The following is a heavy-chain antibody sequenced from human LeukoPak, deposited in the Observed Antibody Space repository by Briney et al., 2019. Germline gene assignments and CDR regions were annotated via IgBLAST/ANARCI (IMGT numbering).Heavy chain of an antibody. Sequence: GSLRLSCAASGFTFSSYGMHWVRQAPGKGLEWVAFIRYDGSNKYYADSVKGRFTISRDNSKNTLYLQMNSLRAEDTAVYYCAKVIAVAGPFDYWGQGTLVTVSS. J-gene: IGHJ4*02. D-gene: IGHD6-19*01. CDR3: AKVIAVAGPFDY. V-gene: IGHV3-30*02. CDR1: GFTFSSYG. CDR2: IRYDGSNK.